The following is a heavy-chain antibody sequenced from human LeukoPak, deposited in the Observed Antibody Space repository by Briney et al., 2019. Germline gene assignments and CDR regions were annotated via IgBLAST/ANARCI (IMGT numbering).Heavy chain of an antibody. V-gene: IGHV3-48*01. CDR3: ARDQRWELPFDF. CDR2: ISTSGSTI. J-gene: IGHJ4*02. D-gene: IGHD1-26*01. Sequence: PGGSLRLSCAASGFTFSGYSINWVRQAPGKGLEWVSYISTSGSTIYYADSVKGRFTTSRDNAKNSLYLQMGSLRAEHTADYCGARDQRWELPFDFWGRGILVTVSS. CDR1: GFTFSGYS.